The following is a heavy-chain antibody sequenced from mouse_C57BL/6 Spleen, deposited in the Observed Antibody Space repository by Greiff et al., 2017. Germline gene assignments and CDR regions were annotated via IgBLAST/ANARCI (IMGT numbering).Heavy chain of an antibody. J-gene: IGHJ2*01. CDR3: TSGTTVVFYY. CDR2: IYPGNSDT. CDR1: GYTFTSYW. Sequence: EVQLQQSGTVLARPGASVKMSCKTSGYTFTSYWMHWVKQRPGQGLEWIGAIYPGNSDTSYNQKFKGKAKLTAVTSASTAYMELSSLTNEDSAVSYCTSGTTVVFYYCGQGTTLTVSS. V-gene: IGHV1-5*01. D-gene: IGHD1-1*01.